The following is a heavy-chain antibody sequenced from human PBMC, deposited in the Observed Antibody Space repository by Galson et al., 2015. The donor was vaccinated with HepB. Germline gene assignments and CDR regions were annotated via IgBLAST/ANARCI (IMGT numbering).Heavy chain of an antibody. J-gene: IGHJ4*02. D-gene: IGHD3-10*01. V-gene: IGHV3-30*04. Sequence: SLRLSCAASGFTFSDYAIHWVRQAPGKGLEWVALISYDGSNKYYADSVKGRFIISRDNSKNMLYLQMNSLRDEDTAVYYCAKRSARYYGVDYWGQGSLVTVSS. CDR2: ISYDGSNK. CDR3: AKRSARYYGVDY. CDR1: GFTFSDYA.